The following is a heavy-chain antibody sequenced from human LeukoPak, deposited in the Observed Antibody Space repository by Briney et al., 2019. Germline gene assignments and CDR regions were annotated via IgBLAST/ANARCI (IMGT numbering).Heavy chain of an antibody. CDR2: IIPIFGIA. CDR3: ARERLDGRFGEFTQPNWFDP. CDR1: GGTFSSYA. D-gene: IGHD3-10*01. V-gene: IGHV1-69*04. Sequence: SVKVSCKASGGTFSSYAISWVRQAPGQGLEWMGRIIPIFGIANYAQKFQGRVTITADKPTSTAYMELSSLRSEDTAVYYCARERLDGRFGEFTQPNWFDPWGQGTLVTVSS. J-gene: IGHJ5*02.